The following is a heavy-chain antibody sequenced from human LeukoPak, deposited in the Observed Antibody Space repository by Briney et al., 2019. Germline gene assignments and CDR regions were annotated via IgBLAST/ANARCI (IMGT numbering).Heavy chain of an antibody. CDR3: ARAAGVPAARFDD. Sequence: GGSLRLSCATSGFSFSYYSVNWLRQAPGKGLEWVSHISDSSETKYYADSVQGRFTISRDNAKNSLYLQMNSLRAEDTAVYYCARAAGVPAARFDDCGQGALVTVSS. D-gene: IGHD2-2*01. CDR1: GFSFSYYS. J-gene: IGHJ4*02. CDR2: ISDSSETK. V-gene: IGHV3-48*01.